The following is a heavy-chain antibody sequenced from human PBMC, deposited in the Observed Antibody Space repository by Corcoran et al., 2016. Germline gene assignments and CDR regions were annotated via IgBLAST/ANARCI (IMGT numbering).Heavy chain of an antibody. CDR1: GGSLSNYY. V-gene: IGHV4-59*01. J-gene: IGHJ4*02. D-gene: IGHD6-13*01. CDR2: IYHSGVP. Sequence: QVQLQESGPGLVKPSETLSLTCTVSGGSLSNYYWSWIRQPPGKGLEWIRYIYHSGVPIYNASLRSRVTLSVDTSKNQFSLKLSSVTAADTAVYYCARDSAGLRSWYSVDYWGQGTLVTVSS. CDR3: ARDSAGLRSWYSVDY.